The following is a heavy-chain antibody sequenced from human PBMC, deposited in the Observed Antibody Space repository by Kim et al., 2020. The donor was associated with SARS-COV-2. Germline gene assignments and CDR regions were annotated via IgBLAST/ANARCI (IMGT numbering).Heavy chain of an antibody. CDR1: GVSFSGYY. Sequence: SETLSLTCAVYGVSFSGYYWSWIRQPPGKGLEWIGEINHSGSTNYNPSLKSRVTISVDTSKNQFSLKLSSVTAADTAVYYCARGRMRAVAATIYNWFDPWGQGTLVTVSS. CDR3: ARGRMRAVAATIYNWFDP. J-gene: IGHJ5*02. V-gene: IGHV4-34*01. CDR2: INHSGST. D-gene: IGHD2-15*01.